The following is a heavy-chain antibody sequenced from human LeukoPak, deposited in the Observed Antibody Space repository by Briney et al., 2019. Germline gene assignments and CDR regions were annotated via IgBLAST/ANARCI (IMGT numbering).Heavy chain of an antibody. J-gene: IGHJ5*02. Sequence: PGGSLRLSCAASGFTFRSYSMNWVRQAPGKGLEWVSSISGSSSYIYYADSVKGRFTISRDNAKNSLYLQMSSLRAEDTAVYCCAKDLTSTSWEGFDPWGQGTLVTVSS. CDR1: GFTFRSYS. D-gene: IGHD2-2*01. CDR2: ISGSSSYI. V-gene: IGHV3-21*01. CDR3: AKDLTSTSWEGFDP.